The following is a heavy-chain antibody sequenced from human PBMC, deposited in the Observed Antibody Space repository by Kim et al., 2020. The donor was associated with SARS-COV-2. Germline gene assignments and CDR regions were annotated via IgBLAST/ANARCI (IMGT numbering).Heavy chain of an antibody. CDR1: EFPFNTYA. V-gene: IGHV3-23*01. CDR2: VSDSGVTT. J-gene: IGHJ4*02. D-gene: IGHD5-12*01. CDR3: TGSRGGLRFHSFAY. Sequence: GGSLRLSCAASEFPFNTYAMSWVRQAPGRGLEWVSTVSDSGVTTFYADSVKGRFTISRDNSKNTLFLHMNSLRVEDTAVYYCTGSRGGLRFHSFAYWGQGALVTVSS.